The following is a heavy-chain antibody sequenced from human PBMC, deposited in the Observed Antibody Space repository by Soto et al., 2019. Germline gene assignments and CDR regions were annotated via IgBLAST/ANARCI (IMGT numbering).Heavy chain of an antibody. CDR2: INPNSGGT. Sequence: EASVKVSCKASGYTFTGYYMHWVRQAPGQGLEWMGWINPNSGGTNYAQKFQGWVTMTRDTSISTAYMELSRLRSDDTAVYYCAREGYCSGGSCYSVGYYGMDVWGQGTTVTVSS. CDR3: AREGYCSGGSCYSVGYYGMDV. V-gene: IGHV1-2*04. CDR1: GYTFTGYY. J-gene: IGHJ6*02. D-gene: IGHD2-15*01.